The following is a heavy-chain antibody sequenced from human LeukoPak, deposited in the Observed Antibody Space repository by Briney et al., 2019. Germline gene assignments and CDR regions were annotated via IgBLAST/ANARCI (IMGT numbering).Heavy chain of an antibody. J-gene: IGHJ6*04. CDR3: AKEIFSPRHGMDV. D-gene: IGHD2-15*01. Sequence: GSLRLSCAASGFTFSSYGMHWVRQAPGKGLEGVAVISYDGSNKYYADSVKGRFTISRDNSKNTLYLQMNSLRAEDTAVYYCAKEIFSPRHGMDVWGKGTTVTVSS. CDR2: ISYDGSNK. CDR1: GFTFSSYG. V-gene: IGHV3-30*18.